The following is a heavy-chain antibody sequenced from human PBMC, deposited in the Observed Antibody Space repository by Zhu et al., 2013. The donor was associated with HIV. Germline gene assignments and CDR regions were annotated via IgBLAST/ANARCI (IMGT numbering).Heavy chain of an antibody. CDR3: ARAFYGDYGQNDY. V-gene: IGHV1-69*02. CDR1: GGTFSSYT. J-gene: IGHJ4*02. Sequence: QVQLVQSGAEVKKPGSSVKVSCKASGGTFSSYTISWVRQAPGQGLEWMGRIIPILGIANYAQKFQGRVTITADKSTSTAYMELSSLRSEDTAVYYCARAFYGDYGQNDYWGQGTLVTVSS. D-gene: IGHD4-17*01. CDR2: IIPILGIA.